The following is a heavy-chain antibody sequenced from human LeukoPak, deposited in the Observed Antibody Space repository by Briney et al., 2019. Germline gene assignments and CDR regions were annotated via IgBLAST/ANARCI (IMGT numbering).Heavy chain of an antibody. Sequence: PSDTLSLTCAVSAGSICNSYCSWARQPPGKGLEFIGYISTGGDINYNPSLRSRATMSINTSNNQVSLTLTSVTTADTAVYFCVRGPGRGYDLEPWGQGSLVTVS. CDR2: ISTGGDI. CDR3: VRGPGRGYDLEP. CDR1: AGSICNSY. D-gene: IGHD3-22*01. J-gene: IGHJ5*02. V-gene: IGHV4-4*08.